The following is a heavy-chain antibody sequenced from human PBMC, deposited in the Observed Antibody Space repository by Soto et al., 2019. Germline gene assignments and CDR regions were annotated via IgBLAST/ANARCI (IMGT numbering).Heavy chain of an antibody. V-gene: IGHV1-58*02. J-gene: IGHJ6*02. Sequence: QMQLVQSGPEVKKPGTSVKVSCKASGITFNRSAIQWVRQARGQRLEWVGWIVVGSNNRDYAQKFQERVTITSDMSRSPVYMELSSLSSEDTAVYYCAAVQESPYSMGIWGQGTTVTVSS. CDR2: IVVGSNNR. CDR3: AAVQESPYSMGI. CDR1: GITFNRSA. D-gene: IGHD2-15*01.